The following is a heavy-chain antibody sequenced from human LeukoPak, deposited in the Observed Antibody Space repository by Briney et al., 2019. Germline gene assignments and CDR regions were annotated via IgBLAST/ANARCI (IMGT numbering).Heavy chain of an antibody. CDR3: ARDKYGSGSYSGSAFDY. V-gene: IGHV1-18*01. D-gene: IGHD3-10*01. CDR2: ISAYNGNT. Sequence: ASVKVSCKASGYTFTSYGISWVRQAPGQGLEWMGWISAYNGNTNYAQKLQGRVTMTTVTSTSTAYMELRSLRSDDTAVYYCARDKYGSGSYSGSAFDYWGQGTLVTVSS. J-gene: IGHJ4*02. CDR1: GYTFTSYG.